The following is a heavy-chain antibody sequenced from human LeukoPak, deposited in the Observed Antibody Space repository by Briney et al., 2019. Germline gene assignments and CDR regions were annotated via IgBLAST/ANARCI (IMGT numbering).Heavy chain of an antibody. V-gene: IGHV4-39*01. CDR3: ASLWWQLPGGDY. D-gene: IGHD2-15*01. Sequence: PSETLSLTCTVFGGSISSSSYYWGWIRQPPGKGLEWIGSIYYSGSTYYNPSLKSRVTISVDTSKNQFSLKLSSVTAADTAVYYCASLWWQLPGGDYWGQGTLVTVSS. J-gene: IGHJ4*02. CDR2: IYYSGST. CDR1: GGSISSSSYY.